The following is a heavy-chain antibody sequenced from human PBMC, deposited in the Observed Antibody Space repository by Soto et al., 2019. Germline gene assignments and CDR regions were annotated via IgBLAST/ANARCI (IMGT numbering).Heavy chain of an antibody. CDR3: ARVPPPGGQWLVYDAFDI. Sequence: QVQLQESGPGLVKPSQTLSLTCTVSGGSISSGGYYWSWIRQQPGKGLEWIGYIYYSGSTYYNPSLMSRVTISVDPSKNQFSRKLSSVAAADTAVYYCARVPPPGGQWLVYDAFDIWGQGTMVTVSP. CDR1: GGSISSGGYY. J-gene: IGHJ3*02. CDR2: IYYSGST. V-gene: IGHV4-31*03. D-gene: IGHD6-19*01.